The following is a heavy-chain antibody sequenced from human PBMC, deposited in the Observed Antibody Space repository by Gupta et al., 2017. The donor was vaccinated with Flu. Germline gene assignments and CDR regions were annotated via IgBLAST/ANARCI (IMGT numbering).Heavy chain of an antibody. V-gene: IGHV4-59*08. CDR1: GGSISSYS. CDR2: VSYSGNT. D-gene: IGHD1-7*01. Sequence: VSGGSISSYSWSWIRQPPGKGLEWIGSVSYSGNTNYNPSLKSRVTISVDTSKNQFSLKLTSVTAADTAVYYCAGTPDNWNSRVPRRWGQGTLVTVSS. J-gene: IGHJ4*02. CDR3: AGTPDNWNSRVPRR.